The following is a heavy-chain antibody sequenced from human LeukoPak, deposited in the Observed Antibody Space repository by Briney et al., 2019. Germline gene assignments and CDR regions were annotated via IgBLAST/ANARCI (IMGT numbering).Heavy chain of an antibody. Sequence: ASVKVSCKASGYTFTSYGISWVRQAPGQGLEWMGWISAYNGNTNYAQKLQGRVTMTTDTSTSTAYMELRSLRSDDTAVYYCARDPPYGYYGSGSYTWFDYWGQGTLVTVSS. CDR3: ARDPPYGYYGSGSYTWFDY. V-gene: IGHV1-18*01. CDR1: GYTFTSYG. J-gene: IGHJ4*02. CDR2: ISAYNGNT. D-gene: IGHD3-10*01.